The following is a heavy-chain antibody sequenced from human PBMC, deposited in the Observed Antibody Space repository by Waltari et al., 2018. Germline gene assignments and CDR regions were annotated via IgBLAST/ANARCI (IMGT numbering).Heavy chain of an antibody. CDR1: GGSISSYY. CDR3: ARRHSNYPYYYYYMDV. Sequence: QVQLQESGPGLVKPSETLSLPCTVSGGSISSYYWSWIRQPPGKGLEWIGYIYYSGSTNYNPSLKSRVTISVDTSKNQFSLKLSSVTAADTAVYYCARRHSNYPYYYYYMDVWGKGTTVTVSS. D-gene: IGHD4-4*01. V-gene: IGHV4-59*01. J-gene: IGHJ6*03. CDR2: IYYSGST.